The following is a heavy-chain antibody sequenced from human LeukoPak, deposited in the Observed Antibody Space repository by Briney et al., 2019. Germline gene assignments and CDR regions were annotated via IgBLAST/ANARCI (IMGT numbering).Heavy chain of an antibody. J-gene: IGHJ4*02. CDR1: GFTVSSNY. V-gene: IGHV3-53*01. CDR2: IYSGGST. CDR3: ARVQGSYYAPYFDY. Sequence: GGSLRLSCAASGFTVSSNYMSWVRQAPGKGLEWVSVIYSGGSTYYADSVKGRFTISRDNSKNTLYFQMSSLRAEDTAVYYCARVQGSYYAPYFDYWGQGTLVTVSS. D-gene: IGHD1-26*01.